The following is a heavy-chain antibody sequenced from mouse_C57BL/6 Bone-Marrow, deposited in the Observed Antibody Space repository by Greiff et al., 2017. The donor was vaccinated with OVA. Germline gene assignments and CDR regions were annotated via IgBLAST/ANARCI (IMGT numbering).Heavy chain of an antibody. CDR3: VRDPAYDGYYEDYAMDY. CDR2: IRSKSSNYAT. V-gene: IGHV10-3*01. J-gene: IGHJ4*01. CDR1: GFTFNTYA. D-gene: IGHD2-3*01. Sequence: EVHLVESGGGLVQPKGSLKLSCAASGFTFNTYAMHWVRQAPGKGLEWVARIRSKSSNYATYYADSVKDRFTISRDDSQSMLYLQMNNLKTEDTAMYYCVRDPAYDGYYEDYAMDYWGQGTSVTVSS.